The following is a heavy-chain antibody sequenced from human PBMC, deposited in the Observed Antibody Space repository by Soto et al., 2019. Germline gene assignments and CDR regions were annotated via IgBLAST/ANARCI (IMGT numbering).Heavy chain of an antibody. CDR2: ISTTGNT. V-gene: IGHV4-4*07. D-gene: IGHD1-7*01. CDR1: GDTITSFS. CDR3: EGESGENWSYEAY. J-gene: IGHJ4*02. Sequence: HVQLQESGPGLVKPSETLSLTCTVSGDTITSFSWNWIRQSAGKGLEWIGRISTTGNTHYNPSLESRVTMSLDTSKNQFSLKLTSVTAADTAVYYCEGESGENWSYEAYWGQGTLVTVSS.